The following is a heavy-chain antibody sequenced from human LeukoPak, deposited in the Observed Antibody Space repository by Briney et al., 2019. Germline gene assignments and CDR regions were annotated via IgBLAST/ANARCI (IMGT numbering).Heavy chain of an antibody. J-gene: IGHJ3*02. CDR2: IKQDGSEK. D-gene: IGHD6-13*01. V-gene: IGHV3-7*01. Sequence: GGSLRLSCATSGFTFSNYWMSWVRQAPGKGLEWVANIKQDGSEKYYVDSVKGRFTISRDNAKNSLYLQMNSLRAEDTAVYYCARTGSSFAFDIWGQGTMVTVSS. CDR3: ARTGSSFAFDI. CDR1: GFTFSNYW.